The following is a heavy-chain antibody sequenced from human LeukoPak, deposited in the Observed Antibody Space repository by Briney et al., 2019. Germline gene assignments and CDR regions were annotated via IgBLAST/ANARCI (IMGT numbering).Heavy chain of an antibody. Sequence: SETLSLTCAVYGGSFSGYYWSWIRQPPGKGLEWIGEINHSGSTNYNPSLKSRVTISVDTSENQFSLKLSSVTAADTAVYYCARRAITMVRGVRYGMDVWGQGTTVTVSS. CDR2: INHSGST. D-gene: IGHD3-10*01. CDR1: GGSFSGYY. J-gene: IGHJ6*02. V-gene: IGHV4-34*01. CDR3: ARRAITMVRGVRYGMDV.